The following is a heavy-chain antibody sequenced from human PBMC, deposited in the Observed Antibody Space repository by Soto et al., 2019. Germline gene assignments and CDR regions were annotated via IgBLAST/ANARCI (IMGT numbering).Heavy chain of an antibody. J-gene: IGHJ6*02. CDR3: ARDQNDFWSGYHGPYYYGMDV. V-gene: IGHV4-61*01. D-gene: IGHD3-3*01. CDR2: IYYSGST. Sequence: SETLSLTCTVSGGSVSSGSYYWSWIRQPPGKGLEWIGYIYYSGSTNYNPSLKSRVTISVDTSKNQFSLKLSSVTAADTAVYYCARDQNDFWSGYHGPYYYGMDVWGQGTTVTVSS. CDR1: GGSVSSGSYY.